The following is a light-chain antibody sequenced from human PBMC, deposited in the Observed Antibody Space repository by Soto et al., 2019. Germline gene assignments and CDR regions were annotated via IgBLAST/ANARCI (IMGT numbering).Light chain of an antibody. V-gene: IGKV1-33*01. CDR3: QQRSNWPPIT. Sequence: DIQMTQSPSSLSASVGDRVTITCQASQDISNYLNWYQQKPGKAPKLLIYDASNRATGIPARFSGSGSGTDFTLTISSLEPEDFAVYYCQQRSNWPPITFGQGTRLEIK. J-gene: IGKJ5*01. CDR2: DAS. CDR1: QDISNY.